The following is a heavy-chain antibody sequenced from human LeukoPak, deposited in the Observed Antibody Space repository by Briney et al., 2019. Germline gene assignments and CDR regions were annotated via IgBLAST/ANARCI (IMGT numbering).Heavy chain of an antibody. V-gene: IGHV1-3*01. CDR1: GYNFISYA. D-gene: IGHD3-22*01. Sequence: ASVKVSCKASGYNFISYAMHWVRQAPGQRLEWMGWIDAGNGNTKYSQKFQGRVTITRDTSASTAYMELSSLRSEDTAVYYCATIRALDDTYFDYWGQGTLVTVSS. CDR3: ATIRALDDTYFDY. J-gene: IGHJ4*02. CDR2: IDAGNGNT.